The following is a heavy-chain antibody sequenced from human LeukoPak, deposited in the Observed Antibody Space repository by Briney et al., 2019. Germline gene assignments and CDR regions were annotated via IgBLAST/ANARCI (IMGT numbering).Heavy chain of an antibody. CDR1: GFIFSINT. D-gene: IGHD3-22*01. Sequence: GGSLRLSCAASGFIFSINTMAWVRQAPGKGLEWVAVISYDGSNKYYADSVKGRFTISRDNSKNTLYLQMNSLRAEDTAVYYCARDSPLMGYDSSGAVGGYYYYMDVWGKGTTVTVSS. J-gene: IGHJ6*03. CDR3: ARDSPLMGYDSSGAVGGYYYYMDV. V-gene: IGHV3-30*04. CDR2: ISYDGSNK.